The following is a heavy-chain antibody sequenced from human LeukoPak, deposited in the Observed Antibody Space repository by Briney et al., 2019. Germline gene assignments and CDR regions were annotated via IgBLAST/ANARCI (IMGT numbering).Heavy chain of an antibody. CDR1: GGSISSGDYY. J-gene: IGHJ4*02. Sequence: SETLSLTCIVSGGSISSGDYYWSWIRQPPGKGLEWIGYIYYSGSTYYNPSLKSRITMSVDTSKNQFSLKLSSVTAADTAVYYCATHSSSYSYFDYWGQGTQVTVSS. CDR2: IYYSGST. CDR3: ATHSSSYSYFDY. V-gene: IGHV4-30-4*01. D-gene: IGHD3-22*01.